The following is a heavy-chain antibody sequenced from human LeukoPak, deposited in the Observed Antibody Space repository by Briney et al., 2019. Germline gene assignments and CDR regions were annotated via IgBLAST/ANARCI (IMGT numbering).Heavy chain of an antibody. CDR3: ARRLGGTSTGFDY. CDR1: GGSISSYY. Sequence: PSETLSLTCTVSGGSISSYYWSWIRQPPGKGLEWIGSIHYSGSTTYNPSLKSRVTISVDTSKNQFSLKLSSVTAADPAVYYCARRLGGTSTGFDYWGQGTLVTVSS. V-gene: IGHV4-59*08. J-gene: IGHJ4*02. D-gene: IGHD2-2*01. CDR2: IHYSGST.